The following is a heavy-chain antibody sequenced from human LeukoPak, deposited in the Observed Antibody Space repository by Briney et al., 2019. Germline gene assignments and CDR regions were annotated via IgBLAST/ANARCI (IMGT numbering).Heavy chain of an antibody. Sequence: GASVKVSCKASGYTFTSYGVSWVRHAPGQGLEWMGWISAYNGNTNYARKFQGRVTMTTNTSTSTAYMELRSLRSDDTAVYYCARDGQYYYDSSGYFLTPDAFDIWGQGTMVTVSS. CDR2: ISAYNGNT. CDR3: ARDGQYYYDSSGYFLTPDAFDI. V-gene: IGHV1-18*01. D-gene: IGHD3-22*01. CDR1: GYTFTSYG. J-gene: IGHJ3*02.